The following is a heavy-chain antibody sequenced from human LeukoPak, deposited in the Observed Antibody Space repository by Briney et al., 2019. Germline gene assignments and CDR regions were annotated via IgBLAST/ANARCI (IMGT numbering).Heavy chain of an antibody. D-gene: IGHD3-22*01. CDR1: GYTFTRYY. V-gene: IGHV1-46*01. J-gene: IGHJ4*02. CDR2: ISPSGGST. Sequence: ASVKVSCKAFGYTFTRYYMHWVRQAPGQGPEWMGVISPSGGSTTYAQKFQGRVTMTEDTSTDTAYMELSSLRSEDTAVYYCATLYDSSGYSGVPPYYFDYWGQGTLVTVSS. CDR3: ATLYDSSGYSGVPPYYFDY.